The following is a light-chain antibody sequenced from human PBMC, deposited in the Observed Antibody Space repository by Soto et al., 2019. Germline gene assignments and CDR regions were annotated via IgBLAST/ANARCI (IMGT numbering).Light chain of an antibody. J-gene: IGKJ4*01. CDR1: QSVDND. V-gene: IGKV3D-15*01. CDR3: QQYNNWPLP. Sequence: EIVMTQSPATLSVSPGDRATLSCRASQSVDNDLAWYQQKPGQPPRLLIYDASTRATGIPARFSGSQSGTEFTLPISSLLSEDFAVYFCQQYNNWPLPFGGGTKVETK. CDR2: DAS.